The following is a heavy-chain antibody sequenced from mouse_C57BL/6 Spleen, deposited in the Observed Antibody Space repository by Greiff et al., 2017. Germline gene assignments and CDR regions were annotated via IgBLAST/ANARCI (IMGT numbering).Heavy chain of an antibody. D-gene: IGHD1-1*01. CDR2: IYPGDGDT. CDR3: ARHGSSYNAMDY. V-gene: IGHV1-82*01. CDR1: GYAFSSSW. Sequence: VQRVESGPELVKPGASVKISCKASGYAFSSSWMNWVKQRPGKGLEWIGRIYPGDGDTNYNGKFKGKATLTADKSSSTAYMQLSSLTSEDSAVYFCARHGSSYNAMDYWGQGTSVTVSS. J-gene: IGHJ4*01.